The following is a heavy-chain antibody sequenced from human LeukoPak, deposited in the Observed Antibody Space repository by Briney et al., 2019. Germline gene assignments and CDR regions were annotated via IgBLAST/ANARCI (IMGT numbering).Heavy chain of an antibody. D-gene: IGHD4-17*01. CDR3: VKWVTTPYYGMDV. Sequence: GALRLSCAASGFTFSSYWMGWVRQAPGKGLEWVANIKQDGSVQYYVDSVKGRFTISRDNAKNSLYLQMNSLRAEDTAVNYCVKWVTTPYYGMDVWGQGTTVTVSS. V-gene: IGHV3-7*05. CDR1: GFTFSSYW. J-gene: IGHJ6*02. CDR2: IKQDGSVQ.